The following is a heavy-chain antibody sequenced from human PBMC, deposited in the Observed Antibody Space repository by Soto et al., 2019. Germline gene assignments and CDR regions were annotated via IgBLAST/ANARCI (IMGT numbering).Heavy chain of an antibody. D-gene: IGHD5-12*01. Sequence: GESLKISCKGSGYSFTSYWIGWVRQMPGKGLEWMGIFYPGDSDTRYSPSFQGQVTISADKSISTAYLQWSSLKASDTAMYYCARLGNSGYDYGYFDYWGQGTLVTVSS. J-gene: IGHJ4*02. CDR1: GYSFTSYW. CDR3: ARLGNSGYDYGYFDY. V-gene: IGHV5-51*01. CDR2: FYPGDSDT.